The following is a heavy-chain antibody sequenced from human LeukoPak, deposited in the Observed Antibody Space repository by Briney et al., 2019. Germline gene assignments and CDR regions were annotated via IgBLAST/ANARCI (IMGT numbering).Heavy chain of an antibody. Sequence: QPGGSLRLSCTASGFTFGDYAMSWFRQAPGKGLEWVGFIRSKAYGGTTEYAASVKGRFTISRDDSKSIAYLQMNSLKTEDTAVYYCTSQSIAARAGYYFDYWGQGTLVTVS. J-gene: IGHJ4*02. CDR1: GFTFGDYA. CDR2: IRSKAYGGTT. CDR3: TSQSIAARAGYYFDY. D-gene: IGHD6-6*01. V-gene: IGHV3-49*03.